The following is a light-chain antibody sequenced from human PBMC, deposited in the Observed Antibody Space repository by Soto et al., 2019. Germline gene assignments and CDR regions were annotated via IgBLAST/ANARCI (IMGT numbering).Light chain of an antibody. CDR3: QQSYTTPT. J-gene: IGKJ2*01. V-gene: IGKV1-39*01. CDR1: EDISLY. Sequence: DIQMTQSPSSLSASVGDRVTITCRASEDISLYLNWYQHKPGKAPKLLIYAASSLQSGVPSRFSGSGSGTDFTLTISSLQPEDFASYFCQQSYTTPTFGQGNKLEIK. CDR2: AAS.